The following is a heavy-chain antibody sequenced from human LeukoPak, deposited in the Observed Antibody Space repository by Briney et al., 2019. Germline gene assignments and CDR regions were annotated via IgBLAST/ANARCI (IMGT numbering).Heavy chain of an antibody. J-gene: IGHJ4*02. D-gene: IGHD5-18*01. V-gene: IGHV3-33*01. CDR3: ARDRGYFSRFFDY. Sequence: GRSLRLSCAASGFTFSSYGMHWVRQAPGKGLEWVAVIWYDGSNKYYADSVKGRFTISRDNSKNTLYLQMNGLRAEDTAVYYCARDRGYFSRFFDYWGQGTLVTVSS. CDR2: IWYDGSNK. CDR1: GFTFSSYG.